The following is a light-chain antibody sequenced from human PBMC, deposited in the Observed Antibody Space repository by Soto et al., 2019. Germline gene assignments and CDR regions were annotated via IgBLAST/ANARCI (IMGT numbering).Light chain of an antibody. Sequence: QPVLTQPPSASGSPGQSVTISCTGTSSDVGGYNYVSWYQQHPGKAPKLMIYEVSKRPSGVPDRFSGSKSGSTASLTVSGLQAEDEADYYCSSYAGSNNVVFGGGTKLTVL. CDR3: SSYAGSNNVV. V-gene: IGLV2-8*01. CDR2: EVS. CDR1: SSDVGGYNY. J-gene: IGLJ2*01.